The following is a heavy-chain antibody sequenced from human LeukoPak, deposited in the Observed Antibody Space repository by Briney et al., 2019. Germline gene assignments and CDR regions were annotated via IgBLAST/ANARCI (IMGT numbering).Heavy chain of an antibody. J-gene: IGHJ5*02. D-gene: IGHD4-23*01. Sequence: GGSLRLSCAASGFTFSSYWMHWVRQAPGKGLVWVSRVATDGTGPSYADSVEGRFTISRDNAKNTLYLQMNSLSAEDTAVYYCARDMGPYGGNPGGSWGQGTLVTVSS. V-gene: IGHV3-74*01. CDR2: VATDGTGP. CDR1: GFTFSSYW. CDR3: ARDMGPYGGNPGGS.